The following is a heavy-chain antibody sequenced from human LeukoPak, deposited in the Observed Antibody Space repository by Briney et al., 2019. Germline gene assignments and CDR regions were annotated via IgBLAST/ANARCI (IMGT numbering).Heavy chain of an antibody. V-gene: IGHV3-21*01. CDR1: GFTFSSYS. D-gene: IGHD2-15*01. CDR3: AREMVVVVAATIYYYYGMDV. CDR2: ISSSSSYI. J-gene: IGHJ6*02. Sequence: GGSLRLSCAASGFTFSSYSMNWVRQAPGKGLEWVSSISSSSSYIYYADSVKGRFTISRDNAKNSLYLQMDSLRAEDTAVYYCAREMVVVVAATIYYYYGMDVWGQGTTVTVSS.